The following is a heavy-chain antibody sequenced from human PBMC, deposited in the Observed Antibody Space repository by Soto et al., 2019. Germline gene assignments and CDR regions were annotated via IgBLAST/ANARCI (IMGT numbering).Heavy chain of an antibody. CDR3: ARGGGFCGGDCYKGGIDY. Sequence: QVQLVEFGGGVVQPGRSLRLSCAASGFPFSPYTMHWVRQAPGRGLEWVAVISYDGSDKYYADSVKGRITISRDNSKNTLYLQMNSLRAEDTAVYYCARGGGFCGGDCYKGGIDYWGQGTLVTVSS. J-gene: IGHJ4*02. CDR1: GFPFSPYT. D-gene: IGHD2-21*02. V-gene: IGHV3-30-3*01. CDR2: ISYDGSDK.